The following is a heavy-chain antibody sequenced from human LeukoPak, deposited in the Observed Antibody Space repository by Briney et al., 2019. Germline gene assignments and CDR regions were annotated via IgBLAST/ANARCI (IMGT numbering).Heavy chain of an antibody. Sequence: GSLRLSCAASGFTFSSYEMNWVRQAPGKGLEWVSYISSSGSTIYYADSVKGRFTISRDKAKNSLYLQMNSLRAEDTAVYYCAREAKMRVGAPLYWGQGTLVTVSS. V-gene: IGHV3-48*03. CDR1: GFTFSSYE. J-gene: IGHJ4*02. D-gene: IGHD1-26*01. CDR3: AREAKMRVGAPLY. CDR2: ISSSGSTI.